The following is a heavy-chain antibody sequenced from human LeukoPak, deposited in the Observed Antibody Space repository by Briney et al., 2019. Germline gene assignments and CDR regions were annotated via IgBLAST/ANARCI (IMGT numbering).Heavy chain of an antibody. CDR3: ARHSEFGYGGNSGDFDS. J-gene: IGHJ4*02. CDR2: IYQSGST. CDR1: GGSISSSNNY. V-gene: IGHV4-39*01. Sequence: SETLSLTCTVSGGSISSSNNYWAWIRQPPGKGLEWIGSIYQSGSTYYNPSLKSRVTISVDTSKNQLSLNLRSVTAADTAVYYCARHSEFGYGGNSGDFDSWGQGTLVTVSS. D-gene: IGHD4-23*01.